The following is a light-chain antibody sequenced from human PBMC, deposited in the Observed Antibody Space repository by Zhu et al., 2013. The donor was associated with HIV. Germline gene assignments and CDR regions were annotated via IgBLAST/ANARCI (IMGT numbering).Light chain of an antibody. Sequence: EIVLTQSPVTLSLSPGERATLSCRASQSVANSLAWYQQKPGQAPRLLIYGASTRATGIPARFSGSGSGTEFTLTISSLQSEDFAVYYCQQYNNWPLTFGGGTKVEIK. J-gene: IGKJ4*01. CDR2: GAS. V-gene: IGKV3-15*01. CDR3: QQYNNWPLT. CDR1: QSVANS.